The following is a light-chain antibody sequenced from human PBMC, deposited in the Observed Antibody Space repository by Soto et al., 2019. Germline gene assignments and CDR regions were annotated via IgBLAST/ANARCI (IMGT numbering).Light chain of an antibody. CDR3: QQYGGSPWT. CDR1: QSVTASF. V-gene: IGKV3-20*01. J-gene: IGKJ1*01. CDR2: GAS. Sequence: DIVLTQSPGTLSLSPGERATLSCRASQSVTASFLAWYQQKPGQAPRLLIYGASSRATGIPDRFSGSGSGKDFTLTIRRLEAEDFAVYYCQQYGGSPWTFGQGTKVEVK.